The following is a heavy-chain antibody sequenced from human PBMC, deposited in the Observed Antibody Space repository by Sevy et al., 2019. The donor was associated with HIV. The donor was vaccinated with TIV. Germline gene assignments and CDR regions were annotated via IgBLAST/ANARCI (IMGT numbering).Heavy chain of an antibody. V-gene: IGHV4-39*01. CDR2: IYYSGTT. Sequence: SETLSLTCSVSNASISSSSYYWGWVRQPPGKALEWIGIIYYSGTTYYSPSHKSRVTISVDTSKNQFFLDLRSMTATDTAVYYGVRHSASRRLSWLDTWGQGILVTVSS. J-gene: IGHJ5*02. D-gene: IGHD6-25*01. CDR1: NASISSSSYY. CDR3: VRHSASRRLSWLDT.